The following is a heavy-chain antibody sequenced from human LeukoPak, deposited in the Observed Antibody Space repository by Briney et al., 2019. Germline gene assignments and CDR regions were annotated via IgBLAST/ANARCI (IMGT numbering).Heavy chain of an antibody. CDR1: GDSISSGSYY. Sequence: PSQTLSLTCTVSGDSISSGSYYWSWIRQPAGKGLEWIGRIYSSGRINYNLSLKSRVTISVDTSKNQFSLKLSSVTAADTAVYYCARGAPIVVVPAARSWFDPWGQGTLVTVSS. D-gene: IGHD2-2*01. CDR3: ARGAPIVVVPAARSWFDP. CDR2: IYSSGRI. V-gene: IGHV4-61*02. J-gene: IGHJ5*02.